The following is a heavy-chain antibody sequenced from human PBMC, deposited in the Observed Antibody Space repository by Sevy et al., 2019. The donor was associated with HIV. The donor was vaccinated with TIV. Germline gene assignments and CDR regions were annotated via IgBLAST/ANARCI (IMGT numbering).Heavy chain of an antibody. V-gene: IGHV3-23*01. Sequence: GGSLRLSCTASGFTFSNYAMSWVRQAPGKGLEWVSVVSSSGGSSYDADSVEGRFTISRDNSKNTLYLQMKNLRAEDTALYDCAKGGLRWLDWYFDLWGRGTPVTVSS. D-gene: IGHD6-19*01. CDR1: GFTFSNYA. CDR3: AKGGLRWLDWYFDL. J-gene: IGHJ2*01. CDR2: VSSSGGSS.